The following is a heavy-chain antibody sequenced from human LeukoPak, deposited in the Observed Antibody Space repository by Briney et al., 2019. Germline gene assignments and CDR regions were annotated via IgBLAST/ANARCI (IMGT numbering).Heavy chain of an antibody. CDR1: GFTFSSYW. D-gene: IGHD2-15*01. CDR3: ARYSRRYCSGGSCYSPRTPPV. Sequence: GGSLRLSCAASGFTFSSYWMHWVRQAPGKGLVWVSRINSDGSSTSYADSVKGRFTISRDNAKNTLYLQMNSLRAEDTAVYYCARYSRRYCSGGSCYSPRTPPVWGQGTTVTVSS. V-gene: IGHV3-74*01. CDR2: INSDGSST. J-gene: IGHJ6*02.